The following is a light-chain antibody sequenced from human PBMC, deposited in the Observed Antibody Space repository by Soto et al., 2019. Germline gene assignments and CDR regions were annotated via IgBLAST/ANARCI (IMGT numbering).Light chain of an antibody. CDR3: QQRSDWPLT. CDR2: DAS. J-gene: IGKJ4*01. V-gene: IGKV3-11*01. Sequence: IMMTHSPATLSMLQGRRATLSCRASQSISDTLAWYQQKPGQAPRLLIYDASSRATGIPARFSGSGSGTDFTLTINSLQPEDFAVYYCQQRSDWPLTFGGGTKVDI. CDR1: QSISDT.